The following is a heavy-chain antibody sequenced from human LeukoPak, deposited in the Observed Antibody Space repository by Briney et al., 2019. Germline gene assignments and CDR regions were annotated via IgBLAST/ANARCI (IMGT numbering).Heavy chain of an antibody. D-gene: IGHD3-22*01. V-gene: IGHV1-2*02. CDR3: ARDPWYYYDSSGYYGDY. CDR1: GYTFTGYY. CDR2: INPNSGGT. J-gene: IGHJ4*02. Sequence: ASVKVSCKASGYTFTGYYMHWVRQAPGQGLEWMGWINPNSGGTNYAQKFQGRVTMTRDTSISTAYMELSSLISDDTAVYYCARDPWYYYDSSGYYGDYWGQGTLVTVSS.